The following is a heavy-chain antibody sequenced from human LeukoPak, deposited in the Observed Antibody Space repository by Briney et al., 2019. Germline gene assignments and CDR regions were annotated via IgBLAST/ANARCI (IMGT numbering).Heavy chain of an antibody. CDR1: GGSFSGNC. V-gene: IGHV4-34*01. Sequence: SENLSLTCAVYGGSFSGNCWSWIRQPPGKELEWIGEINHSGSTNYNPSLKSRVTISVDTSKNQFSLKLSSVTAADTAVYYCARVRSYDFWSGYRYFDYWGQGTLVTVSS. CDR3: ARVRSYDFWSGYRYFDY. D-gene: IGHD3-3*01. J-gene: IGHJ4*02. CDR2: INHSGST.